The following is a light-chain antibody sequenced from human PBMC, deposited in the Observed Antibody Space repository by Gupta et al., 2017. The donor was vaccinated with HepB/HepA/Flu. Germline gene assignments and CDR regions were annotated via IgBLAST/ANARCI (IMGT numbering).Light chain of an antibody. CDR2: DVS. CDR3: SSYTSSSTMM. J-gene: IGLJ3*02. CDR1: SSHVGAYDY. V-gene: IGLV2-14*01. Sequence: QPALTQPASVSGSPGQSITISCTGTSSHVGAYDYVSWYQQHPGKAPKHMNYDVSNRPSGVSNRLSGCKSGNTASLTISGLQADEEADYYCSSYTSSSTMMFGGGTKLTVL.